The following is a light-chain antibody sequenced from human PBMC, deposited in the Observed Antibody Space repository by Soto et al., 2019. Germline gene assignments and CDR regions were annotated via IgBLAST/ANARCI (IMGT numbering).Light chain of an antibody. CDR1: QSVSSSW. CDR2: GAS. Sequence: EIVLTQSPGTLSLSPGERATLSCRASQSVSSSWLAWYQQKPGQAPRLLIYGASSRATVVPDRFRGSGSGTDFTLTISRLEPEDSAVFYCQQYGGPPWTFGQGTKVEIK. J-gene: IGKJ1*01. CDR3: QQYGGPPWT. V-gene: IGKV3-20*01.